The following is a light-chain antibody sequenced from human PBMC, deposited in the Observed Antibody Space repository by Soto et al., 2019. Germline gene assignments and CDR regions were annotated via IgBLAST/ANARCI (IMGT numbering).Light chain of an antibody. CDR1: QSVLYSSNNNNY. V-gene: IGKV4-1*01. CDR2: WAS. Sequence: DIVMTQSPDSLAVSLGERATINCKSSQSVLYSSNNNNYLAWHQQKPGQPPKLLIYWASTRESGVPDRFSGSGSGTDFTLTITSLQAEDVAVYYCQQSYSSPWTFGQGTKVEIK. CDR3: QQSYSSPWT. J-gene: IGKJ1*01.